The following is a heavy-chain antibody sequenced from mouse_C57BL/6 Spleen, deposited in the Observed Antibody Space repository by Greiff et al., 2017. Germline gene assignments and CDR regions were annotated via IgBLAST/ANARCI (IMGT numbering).Heavy chain of an antibody. J-gene: IGHJ3*01. CDR1: GFSFNTYA. CDR2: IRSKSNNYAT. V-gene: IGHV10-1*01. CDR3: VRHGSTLGLFAY. D-gene: IGHD4-1*01. Sequence: EVQRVESGGGLVQPKGSLKLSCAASGFSFNTYAMNWVRQAPGKGLEWVARIRSKSNNYATYYADSVKDRFTISRDDSESMLYLQMNNLKTEDTAMYYCVRHGSTLGLFAYWGQGTLVTVSA.